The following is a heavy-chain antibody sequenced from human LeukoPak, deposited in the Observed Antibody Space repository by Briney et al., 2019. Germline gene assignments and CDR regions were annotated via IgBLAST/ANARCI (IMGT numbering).Heavy chain of an antibody. CDR2: ISYDGTNK. J-gene: IGHJ6*02. Sequence: GGSLRLSCAASRFTFSNYGIHWVRQAPGKGLEWVSFISYDGTNKYYADSVKGRFTISRDNSKNTLYLQMNSLRAEDTAVYYCAKRAEAVGGYYGMDVWGQGTTVTVSS. CDR1: RFTFSNYG. CDR3: AKRAEAVGGYYGMDV. D-gene: IGHD6-19*01. V-gene: IGHV3-30*18.